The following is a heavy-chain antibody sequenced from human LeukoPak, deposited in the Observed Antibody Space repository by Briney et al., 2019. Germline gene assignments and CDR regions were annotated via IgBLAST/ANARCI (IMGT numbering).Heavy chain of an antibody. V-gene: IGHV1-69*05. CDR3: AREGLYSSSWYSRAGPPVFDY. D-gene: IGHD6-13*01. CDR2: IIPIFGTA. Sequence: ASVKVSCKASGGTFSSYAIIWVRQAPGQGLEWMGGIIPIFGTANYAQKFQGRVTITTDESTSTAYMELSSLRSEDTAVYYCAREGLYSSSWYSRAGPPVFDYWGQGTLVTVSS. J-gene: IGHJ4*02. CDR1: GGTFSSYA.